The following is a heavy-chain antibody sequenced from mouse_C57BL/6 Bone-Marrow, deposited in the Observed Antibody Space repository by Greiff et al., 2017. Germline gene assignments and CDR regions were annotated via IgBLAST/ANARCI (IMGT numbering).Heavy chain of an antibody. CDR2: IDPENGDT. CDR3: TTRVYYGSSYWYFDV. Sequence: EVQLQQSGAELVRPGASVKLSCTASGFNIKDDYMHWVKQRPEQGLEWIGWIDPENGDTEYASKFQGNATITADTSSNTAYLQLSSLTSEDTAVYYCTTRVYYGSSYWYFDVWGTGTTVTVSS. J-gene: IGHJ1*03. CDR1: GFNIKDDY. V-gene: IGHV14-4*01. D-gene: IGHD1-1*01.